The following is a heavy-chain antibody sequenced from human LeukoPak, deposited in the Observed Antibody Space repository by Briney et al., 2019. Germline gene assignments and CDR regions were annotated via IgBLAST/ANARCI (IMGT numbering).Heavy chain of an antibody. Sequence: GGSLRLSCAASGFTFSDYVMSWVRQAPGQGLEWVSAISNSGDSTYYADSVQGRFTVSRDNSKNTLYLQLNCLRAEDTAVYYCAKDHTIVTIFGAVATPFDYWGPGTLVNGPS. CDR2: ISNSGDST. D-gene: IGHD3-3*01. CDR1: GFTFSDYV. CDR3: AKDHTIVTIFGAVATPFDY. V-gene: IGHV3-23*01. J-gene: IGHJ4*02.